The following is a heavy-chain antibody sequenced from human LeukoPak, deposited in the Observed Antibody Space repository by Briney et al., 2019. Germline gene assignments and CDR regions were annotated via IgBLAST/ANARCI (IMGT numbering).Heavy chain of an antibody. CDR1: GFTFNNFA. CDR3: AKPPRQGFFFDY. J-gene: IGHJ4*02. V-gene: IGHV3-23*01. Sequence: GGSLRLSCAASGFTFNNFAMNRVRQAPGKGLEWVSTIVGSGGSTFYADSVKGRFTISRDTSKDTLYLQMNSLRADDTAVYYCAKPPRQGFFFDYWGQGTLVTVSS. CDR2: IVGSGGST.